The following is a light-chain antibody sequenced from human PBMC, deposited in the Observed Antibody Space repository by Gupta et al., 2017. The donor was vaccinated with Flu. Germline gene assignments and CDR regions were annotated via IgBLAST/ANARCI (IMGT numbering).Light chain of an antibody. J-gene: IGLJ2*01. CDR2: RNN. Sequence: QSVLTQPPSASGPPGQRVTISCSGSSSNIGNNYVYWYQQRPATAPNLFIYRNNQRPSGVPDRFSGSKSGTSAALAISGLRAEDEADYYCATGDDSRSGAVFGGGTKLTVL. CDR1: SSNIGNNY. CDR3: ATGDDSRSGAV. V-gene: IGLV1-47*01.